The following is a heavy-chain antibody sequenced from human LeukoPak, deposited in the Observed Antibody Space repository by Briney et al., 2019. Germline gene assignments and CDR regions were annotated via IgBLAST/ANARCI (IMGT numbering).Heavy chain of an antibody. V-gene: IGHV4-34*01. D-gene: IGHD4-23*01. CDR2: IKHSGST. J-gene: IGHJ5*02. CDR3: ARGRPYNGGGPPWFDP. CDR1: GEPFSGYY. Sequence: SETLSLTCAVYGEPFSGYYWSWIRQPPGKGLEGIGEIKHSGSTNYNPSLKSRVTLSVDTSKNQFSLTKNSMTAADTALYCCARGRPYNGGGPPWFDPWGQGTLVTVSS.